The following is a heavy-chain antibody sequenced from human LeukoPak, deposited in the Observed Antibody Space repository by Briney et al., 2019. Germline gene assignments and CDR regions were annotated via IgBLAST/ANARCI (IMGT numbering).Heavy chain of an antibody. Sequence: ASVKVSCKASGYTFTSYGISWVRQAPGQGLEWMGWISAYNGNTNYAQKLQGRVTMTTDTSTSTAYMELRSLRSDDTAVYYCARVFGVVVPAATDGFDYWGRGTLVTVSS. CDR2: ISAYNGNT. D-gene: IGHD2-2*01. CDR1: GYTFTSYG. CDR3: ARVFGVVVPAATDGFDY. J-gene: IGHJ4*02. V-gene: IGHV1-18*01.